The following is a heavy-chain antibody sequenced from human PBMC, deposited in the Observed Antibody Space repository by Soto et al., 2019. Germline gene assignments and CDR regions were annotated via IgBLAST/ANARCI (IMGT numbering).Heavy chain of an antibody. D-gene: IGHD6-6*01. CDR3: EAPPRY. CDR1: GGSISSYY. J-gene: IGHJ4*02. V-gene: IGHV4-59*01. Sequence: SETLSLTCTVSGGSISSYYWSWIRQPPGKGLEWIGYIYYSGSTNYNPSLKSRVTISVDTSKNQFSLKLTSVTAADTAVYYCEAPPRYWGQGTLVTVSS. CDR2: IYYSGST.